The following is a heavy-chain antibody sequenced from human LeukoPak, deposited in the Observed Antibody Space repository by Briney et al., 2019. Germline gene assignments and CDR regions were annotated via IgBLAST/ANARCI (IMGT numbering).Heavy chain of an antibody. CDR1: GLSFSNYG. CDR2: IWFDGSNK. Sequence: PGRSLRPSCAAPGLSFSNYGMHWVRQAPGKVLEWVALIWFDGSNKYYADSVKGRFTISKDYSKNTLYLQMNSLRAEHTAVYYCERTSYDSTWAMDFFDFWGQGSLVTVSS. J-gene: IGHJ4*02. CDR3: ERTSYDSTWAMDFFDF. D-gene: IGHD3-22*01. V-gene: IGHV3-33*01.